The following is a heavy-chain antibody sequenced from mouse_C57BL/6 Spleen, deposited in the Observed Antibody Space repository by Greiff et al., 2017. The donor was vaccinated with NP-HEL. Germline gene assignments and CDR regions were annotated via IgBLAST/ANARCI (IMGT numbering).Heavy chain of an antibody. D-gene: IGHD1-1*01. V-gene: IGHV10-3*01. J-gene: IGHJ2*01. Sequence: EVKLVESGGGLVQPKGSLKLSCAASGFTFNTYAMHWVRQAPGKGLEWVARIRSKSSNYATYYADSVKDRFTISRDDSQSMLYLQMNNLKTEDTAMYYCVRGGSYYYGSSYDYFDYWGQGTTLTVSS. CDR1: GFTFNTYA. CDR2: IRSKSSNYAT. CDR3: VRGGSYYYGSSYDYFDY.